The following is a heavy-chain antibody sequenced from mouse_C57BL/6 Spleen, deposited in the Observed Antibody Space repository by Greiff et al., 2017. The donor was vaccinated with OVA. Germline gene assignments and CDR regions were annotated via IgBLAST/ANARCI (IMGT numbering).Heavy chain of an antibody. V-gene: IGHV2-2*01. CDR1: GFSLTSYG. CDR3: ARNGIYDGYYGYFDY. D-gene: IGHD2-3*01. CDR2: IWSGGST. Sequence: QVHVKQSGPGLVQPSQSLSITCTVSGFSLTSYGVHWVRQSPGKGLEWLGVIWSGGSTDYNAAFISRLSISKDNSKSQVFFKMNSLQADDTAIYYCARNGIYDGYYGYFDYWGQGTTLTVSS. J-gene: IGHJ2*01.